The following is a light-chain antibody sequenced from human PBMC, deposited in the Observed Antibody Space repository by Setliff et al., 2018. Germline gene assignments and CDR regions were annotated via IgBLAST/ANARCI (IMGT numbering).Light chain of an antibody. CDR2: EVT. CDR3: SAYTSSSTYV. Sequence: QSALTQPASVSGSPGQSITISCSGTIGDVGAYDFVSWYRHHPGKAPKLVIYEVTNRPSGISNRFSGSKSGNSASLIISGLQAEDEADYYCSAYTSSSTYVLGTGTKVTVL. V-gene: IGLV2-14*01. CDR1: IGDVGAYDF. J-gene: IGLJ1*01.